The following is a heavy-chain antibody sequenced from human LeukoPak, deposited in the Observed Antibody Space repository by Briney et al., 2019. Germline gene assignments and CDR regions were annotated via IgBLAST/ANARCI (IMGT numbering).Heavy chain of an antibody. CDR2: IIPIFGTA. D-gene: IGHD1-1*01. CDR3: ARDRLGTTGPSWFDP. Sequence: SVKVSCKASGGTFSSYAISWVRQAPGQGLEWMGGIIPIFGTANYAQKFQGRVTITTDESTSTAYMELSSLRSEDTAVYYCARDRLGTTGPSWFDPWGQGTLVTVSS. CDR1: GGTFSSYA. J-gene: IGHJ5*02. V-gene: IGHV1-69*05.